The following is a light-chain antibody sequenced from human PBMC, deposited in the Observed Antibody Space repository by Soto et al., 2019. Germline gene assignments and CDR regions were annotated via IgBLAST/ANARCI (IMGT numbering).Light chain of an antibody. CDR3: QQYGSSPRT. V-gene: IGKV3-20*01. CDR1: QSVRSSY. CDR2: GAS. Sequence: EIVLTQSPGTLSLSPEERATLSCSARQSVRSSYLAWYQQKPGQAPRLLIYGASSRATGIPDRFSGSGSGTDFTLTISRLEPEDFAVYYCQQYGSSPRTFGQGTKVEIK. J-gene: IGKJ1*01.